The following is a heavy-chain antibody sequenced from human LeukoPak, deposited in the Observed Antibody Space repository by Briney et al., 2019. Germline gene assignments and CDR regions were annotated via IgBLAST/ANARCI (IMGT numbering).Heavy chain of an antibody. D-gene: IGHD6-19*01. Sequence: SETLSLTCTVSGGSISSSSYYWGWIRQPPGKGLEWIGGIYYSGSTYYNPSLKSRVTISVDTSKNQFSLKLSSVTAADTAVYYCARHIAVAARRHDAFDIWGQGTMVTVSS. CDR3: ARHIAVAARRHDAFDI. J-gene: IGHJ3*02. CDR1: GGSISSSSYY. V-gene: IGHV4-39*01. CDR2: IYYSGST.